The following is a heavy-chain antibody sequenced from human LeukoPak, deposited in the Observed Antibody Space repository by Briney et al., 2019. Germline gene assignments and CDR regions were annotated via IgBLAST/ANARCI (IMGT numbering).Heavy chain of an antibody. V-gene: IGHV3-30-3*01. Sequence: GRSLRLSCAASGFTFSSYAMHWVRQAPGKGLEXVAVISYDGSNKYYADSVKGRFTISRDNSKNTLYLQMNSLRAEDTAVYYCARDLLPGRYDSSGYYLPHYWGQGTLVTVSS. J-gene: IGHJ4*02. CDR2: ISYDGSNK. CDR3: ARDLLPGRYDSSGYYLPHY. D-gene: IGHD3-22*01. CDR1: GFTFSSYA.